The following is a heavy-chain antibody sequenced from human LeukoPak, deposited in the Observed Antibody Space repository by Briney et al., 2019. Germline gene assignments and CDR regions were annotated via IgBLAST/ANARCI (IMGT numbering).Heavy chain of an antibody. Sequence: SSETLSLTCSVSNYSISRTYHWGWIRQPPGKGLEWIGTIYHSGTTYYSPSLKSRVTISIHTSKNQFSLRLTSVTAADTAVYYCASHKGLTGLRRHFDYWGQGTLVTVSS. CDR3: ASHKGLTGLRRHFDY. V-gene: IGHV4-38-2*02. CDR1: NYSISRTYH. D-gene: IGHD3-9*01. CDR2: IYHSGTT. J-gene: IGHJ4*02.